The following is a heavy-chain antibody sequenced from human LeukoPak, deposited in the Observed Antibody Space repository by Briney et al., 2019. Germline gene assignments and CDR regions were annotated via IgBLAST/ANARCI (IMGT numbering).Heavy chain of an antibody. V-gene: IGHV3-23*01. CDR3: AKGLSNSRYYYMDV. Sequence: GSLRLSCAASGFTFSSYAMSWVRQALRKGLEWVSAISGSGNSAYYADSVKGRFTISRDNSKNTLYVQMISLRAEDTAVYYCAKGLSNSRYYYMDVWGKGTTVTVSS. CDR2: ISGSGNSA. J-gene: IGHJ6*03. CDR1: GFTFSSYA. D-gene: IGHD2/OR15-2a*01.